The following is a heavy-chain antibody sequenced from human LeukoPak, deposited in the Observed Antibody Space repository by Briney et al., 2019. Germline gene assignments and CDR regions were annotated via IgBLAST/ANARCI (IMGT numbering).Heavy chain of an antibody. Sequence: GGSLRLSCAASGFTFSNYGMSWVRLAPGKGLEWVSYISSGRGTMYYADSVKGRFTISRDNARNSVHLQMNSLRADDTAVYYCASWAGTATGFSGPFDYWGQGTPVTVSS. D-gene: IGHD3-9*01. V-gene: IGHV3-48*01. CDR3: ASWAGTATGFSGPFDY. CDR1: GFTFSNYG. CDR2: ISSGRGTM. J-gene: IGHJ4*02.